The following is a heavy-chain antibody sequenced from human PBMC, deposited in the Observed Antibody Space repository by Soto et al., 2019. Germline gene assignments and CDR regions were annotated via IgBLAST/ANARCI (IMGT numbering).Heavy chain of an antibody. CDR2: VNPATGHT. J-gene: IGHJ4*02. Sequence: QVQLVQSGAEERKPGASVKLSCRASGYTFISYAIHWVRQAPGQRLEWMGWVNPATGHTEYSHKFQGRVTITRDTSAKTGYMELSSLRSDDTDVYYCAREGWLRDDWGQGTLVTVSS. V-gene: IGHV1-3*05. CDR1: GYTFISYA. CDR3: AREGWLRDD. D-gene: IGHD3-10*01.